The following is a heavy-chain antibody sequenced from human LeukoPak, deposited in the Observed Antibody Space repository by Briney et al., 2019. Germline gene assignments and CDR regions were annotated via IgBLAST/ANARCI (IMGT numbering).Heavy chain of an antibody. CDR3: AREGYCSGGSCYWFDY. Sequence: PGGSLRLSCAASGFTFSSYWMSWVRQAPGKGLEWVANIKQDGSEKYYVDPVKGRFTISRDNAKNSLYLQMNSLRAEDTAVYYCAREGYCSGGSCYWFDYWGQGTLVTVSS. J-gene: IGHJ4*02. CDR1: GFTFSSYW. D-gene: IGHD2-15*01. CDR2: IKQDGSEK. V-gene: IGHV3-7*01.